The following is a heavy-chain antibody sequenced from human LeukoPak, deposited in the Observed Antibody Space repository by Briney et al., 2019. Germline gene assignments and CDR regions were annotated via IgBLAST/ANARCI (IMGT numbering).Heavy chain of an antibody. J-gene: IGHJ5*02. CDR2: INPSGGTT. V-gene: IGHV1-46*01. CDR1: GYTFTNYH. D-gene: IGHD3-10*01. Sequence: GASVKVSCKASGYTFTNYHMHWVRQAPGQGLEWMGVINPSGGTTSYAQKFQGRVTMTRDTSTSTVYMELSSLRSEDTAVYYCARAFGSGSYHNPDHWGQGTLVTVSS. CDR3: ARAFGSGSYHNPDH.